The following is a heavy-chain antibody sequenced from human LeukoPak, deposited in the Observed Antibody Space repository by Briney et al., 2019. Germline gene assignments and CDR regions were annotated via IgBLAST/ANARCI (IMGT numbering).Heavy chain of an antibody. D-gene: IGHD6-13*01. J-gene: IGHJ5*02. CDR2: INPNSGGT. V-gene: IGHV1-2*02. CDR1: GYSFTGYY. CDR3: AREFAAAAGTNEDNWFDP. Sequence: ASVKVSCKASGYSFTGYYMHWVRQAPGQGLEWMGWINPNSGGTNYAQKFQGRVTMTRDTSISTAYMELSRLRSDDTAVYYCAREFAAAAGTNEDNWFDPWGQGTLVTVSS.